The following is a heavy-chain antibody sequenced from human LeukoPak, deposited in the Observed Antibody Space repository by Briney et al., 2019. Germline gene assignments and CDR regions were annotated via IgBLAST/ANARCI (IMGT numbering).Heavy chain of an antibody. D-gene: IGHD2-15*01. V-gene: IGHV3-30*02. CDR1: GFTFSSYG. J-gene: IGHJ4*02. Sequence: GGSLRLSCAASGFTFSSYGMHWVRQAPGKGLEWVAFIRYDRSNKYYADSVKGRFTISRDNSKNTLYLQMNSLRAEDTAVYYCAREKGGYYYFDYWGQGTLVTVSS. CDR3: AREKGGYYYFDY. CDR2: IRYDRSNK.